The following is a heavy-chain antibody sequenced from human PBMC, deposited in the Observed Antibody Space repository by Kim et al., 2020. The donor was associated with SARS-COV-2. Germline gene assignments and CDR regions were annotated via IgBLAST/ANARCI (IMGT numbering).Heavy chain of an antibody. D-gene: IGHD3-10*01. V-gene: IGHV5-51*01. CDR2: IYPGDSDT. J-gene: IGHJ3*02. Sequence: GESLKISCKGSGYSFTSYWIGWVRQMPGKGLEWMGIIYPGDSDTRYSPSFQGQVTISADKSISTAYLQWSSLKASDTAMYYCARTKKRGYYYGSGVDAFDIWGQGTMVTVSA. CDR1: GYSFTSYW. CDR3: ARTKKRGYYYGSGVDAFDI.